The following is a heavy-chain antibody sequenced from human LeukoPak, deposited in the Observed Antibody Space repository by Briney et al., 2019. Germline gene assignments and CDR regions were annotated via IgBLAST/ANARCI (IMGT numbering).Heavy chain of an antibody. CDR1: GYTFTSYG. CDR2: IGAYNGNT. Sequence: ASVKVSCKASGYTFTSYGISWVRQAPGQGLEWMGWIGAYNGNTNYAQKLQGRVTMTTDTSTSTAYMELRSLRSDDTAVYYCARELVVVVAAQDNYYYGMDVWGQGTTVTVSS. D-gene: IGHD2-15*01. CDR3: ARELVVVVAAQDNYYYGMDV. J-gene: IGHJ6*02. V-gene: IGHV1-18*01.